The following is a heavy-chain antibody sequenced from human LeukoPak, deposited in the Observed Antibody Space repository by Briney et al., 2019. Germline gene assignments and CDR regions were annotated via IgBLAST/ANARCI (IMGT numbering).Heavy chain of an antibody. CDR1: GFTFNNYA. Sequence: PGGSLTLSCAASGFTFNNYAMNWVCQVPGKGLQWVSYISSTSGAINYADFVKGRFTISRDNAKNSLYLQMSGLRDDDTAVYYCTRGMLGYCTGGRCYFDWWGQGALVAVSS. CDR3: TRGMLGYCTGGRCYFDW. CDR2: ISSTSGAI. V-gene: IGHV3-48*02. J-gene: IGHJ4*02. D-gene: IGHD2-8*02.